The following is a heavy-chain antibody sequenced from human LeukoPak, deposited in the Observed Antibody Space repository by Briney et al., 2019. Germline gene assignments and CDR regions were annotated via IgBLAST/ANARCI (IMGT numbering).Heavy chain of an antibody. Sequence: SVKVSCKASGFTFTSSAMQWVRQARGQRLEWIGWIVVGSGNTNYAQKFQERVTITRDMSTSTAYMKLSSLRSEDTAMYYCAADSVGATKFEYFQHWGQGTLVTVSS. CDR1: GFTFTSSA. V-gene: IGHV1-58*02. J-gene: IGHJ1*01. CDR2: IVVGSGNT. CDR3: AADSVGATKFEYFQH. D-gene: IGHD1-26*01.